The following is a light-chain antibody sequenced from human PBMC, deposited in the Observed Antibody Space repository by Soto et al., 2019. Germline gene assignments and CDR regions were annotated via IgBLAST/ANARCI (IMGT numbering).Light chain of an antibody. CDR1: QSVSSY. Sequence: EIVLTQSPATLSLSPGERATLSCRASQSVSSYLVWYQQKPGQAPSVLIYDTSSRAAGIPDRFSGSGSGTDYTLTINSLEPEDVATYYCQKYDRVPWTFGQGTKVEI. CDR2: DTS. CDR3: QKYDRVPWT. J-gene: IGKJ1*01. V-gene: IGKV3-11*01.